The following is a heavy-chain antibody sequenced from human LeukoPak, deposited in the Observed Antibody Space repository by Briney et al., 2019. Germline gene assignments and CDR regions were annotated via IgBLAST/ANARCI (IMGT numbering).Heavy chain of an antibody. Sequence: SQTLSLTCTVSGGSISSGGYYWSWIRQHPGKGLEWIGYIYYSGSTYYNPSLKSRVTISVDTSNNQFSLKLSSVSAADTAVYYCARSSSWSSDYWGQGTLVTVSS. J-gene: IGHJ4*02. CDR3: ARSSSWSSDY. CDR2: IYYSGST. CDR1: GGSISSGGYY. D-gene: IGHD6-13*01. V-gene: IGHV4-31*03.